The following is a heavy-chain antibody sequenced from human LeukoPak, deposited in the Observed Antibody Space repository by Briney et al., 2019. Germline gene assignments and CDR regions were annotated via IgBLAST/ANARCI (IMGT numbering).Heavy chain of an antibody. D-gene: IGHD1-26*01. CDR3: VRFGWELLRPGAFDI. Sequence: GESLKTSCRGSGYSFTSYWIGWGRQMPGKGLEWMGIIYPGDSDTRYSPTFQGQVTIPADKSISTAYLQWSSLKASDTAMYYCVRFGWELLRPGAFDIWGQGTMVTVSS. CDR2: IYPGDSDT. V-gene: IGHV5-51*01. J-gene: IGHJ3*02. CDR1: GYSFTSYW.